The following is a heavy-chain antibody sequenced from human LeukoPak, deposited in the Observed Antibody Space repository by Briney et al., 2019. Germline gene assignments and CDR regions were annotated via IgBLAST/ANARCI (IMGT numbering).Heavy chain of an antibody. CDR1: GFTVSSNY. Sequence: PGGSLRLPCAASGFTVSSNYMSWVRQAPGKGLEWVSVIYSGGSTYYADSVKGRFTISRDNSKNTLYLQMNSLRAEDTAVYYCAREYCTNGVCSFDYWGQGTLVTVSS. V-gene: IGHV3-66*02. CDR3: AREYCTNGVCSFDY. J-gene: IGHJ4*02. CDR2: IYSGGST. D-gene: IGHD2-8*01.